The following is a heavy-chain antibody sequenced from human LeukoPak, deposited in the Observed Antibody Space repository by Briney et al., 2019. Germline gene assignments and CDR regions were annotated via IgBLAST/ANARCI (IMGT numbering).Heavy chain of an antibody. Sequence: GESLKISCKASGYSFADLWIGWVRQMPGRGLEWMGIIFPGDSDIRYNPSFQGRVSISVDMSTNTAFLQWSSLRASDTAMYYCARHGRYCSSTSCPHYDYWGQGTLVTVSS. V-gene: IGHV5-51*01. CDR1: GYSFADLW. CDR2: IFPGDSDI. J-gene: IGHJ4*02. D-gene: IGHD2-2*01. CDR3: ARHGRYCSSTSCPHYDY.